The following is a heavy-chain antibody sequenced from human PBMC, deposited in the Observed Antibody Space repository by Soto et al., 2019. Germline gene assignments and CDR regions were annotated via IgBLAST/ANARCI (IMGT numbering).Heavy chain of an antibody. V-gene: IGHV4-34*01. J-gene: IGHJ5*02. CDR3: ARVGYSSSWYRPPTHFFDP. CDR1: GGSFSGYY. D-gene: IGHD6-13*01. Sequence: PSETLSLTCAVYGGSFSGYYWSWIRQPPGKGLEWIGEINHSGSTNYNPSLKSRVTISVDTSKNQFSLKLSSVTAADTAVYYCARVGYSSSWYRPPTHFFDPWGQGTLVTVS. CDR2: INHSGST.